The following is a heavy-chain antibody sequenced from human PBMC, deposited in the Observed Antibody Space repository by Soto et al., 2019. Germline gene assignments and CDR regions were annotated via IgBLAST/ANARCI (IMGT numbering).Heavy chain of an antibody. CDR1: GFTFSSYG. Sequence: GGSLRLSCAASGFTFSSYGRHWVRQAPGKGLEWVAVISYDGSNKYYADSVKGRFTISRDNSKNTLYLQMNSLRAEDTVVYYCAKDGYDSTFNWFDPWGQGTLVTVSS. CDR3: AKDGYDSTFNWFDP. CDR2: ISYDGSNK. V-gene: IGHV3-30*18. J-gene: IGHJ5*02. D-gene: IGHD3-22*01.